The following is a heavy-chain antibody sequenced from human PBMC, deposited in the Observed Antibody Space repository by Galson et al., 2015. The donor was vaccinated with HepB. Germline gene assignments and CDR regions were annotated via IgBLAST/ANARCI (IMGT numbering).Heavy chain of an antibody. V-gene: IGHV3-30*04. CDR3: ASHIY. CDR2: ISNDGSNR. Sequence: LRLSCAASGFTFSGYAMHWVRQAPGKGLEWVAVISNDGSNRYYADSVKGRFTISRNNSKNTLYMQMNSLRAEDTAVYYCASHIYWGQGTLATVSS. J-gene: IGHJ4*02. CDR1: GFTFSGYA.